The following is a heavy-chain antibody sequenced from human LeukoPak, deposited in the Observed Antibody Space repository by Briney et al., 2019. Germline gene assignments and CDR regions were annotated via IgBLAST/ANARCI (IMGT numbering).Heavy chain of an antibody. CDR3: AKEVVNAPGGAFDI. J-gene: IGHJ3*02. Sequence: GGSLRLSCAASGFTFSSFAMNWVRQAPGKGLDWVSDISGSGSNTYYADSVKGRFTISRDNSKNTLYLQMNSLRAEDTAVYYCAKEVVNAPGGAFDIWGQGTMVTVSS. CDR2: ISGSGSNT. D-gene: IGHD2-21*01. CDR1: GFTFSSFA. V-gene: IGHV3-23*01.